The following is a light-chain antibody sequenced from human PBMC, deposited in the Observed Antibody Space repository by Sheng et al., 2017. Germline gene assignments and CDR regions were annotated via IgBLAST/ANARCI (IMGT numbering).Light chain of an antibody. CDR1: QSIGSW. J-gene: IGKJ2*01. Sequence: DIQMTQSPSTLSASVGDRVTITCRASQSIGSWLAWLQQKPGKAPKVLIYKASSLESGVPSRFSGSGSGTEFTLTISSLQSEDFAVYYCQQYNNWPRYTFGQGTKLEI. CDR3: QQYNNWPRYT. V-gene: IGKV1-5*03. CDR2: KAS.